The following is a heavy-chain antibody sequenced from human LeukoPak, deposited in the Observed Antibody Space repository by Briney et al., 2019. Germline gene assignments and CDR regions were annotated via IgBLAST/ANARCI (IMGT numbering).Heavy chain of an antibody. V-gene: IGHV4-4*07. CDR3: AREWRYDSSGDYFDY. J-gene: IGHJ4*02. D-gene: IGHD3-22*01. CDR1: GGSISSYY. CDR2: IYTSGST. Sequence: SETLSLTCTVSGGSISSYYWSWIRQPAGKGLEWIGRIYTSGSTNYNPSLKSRVTMSVDTSKNQFALELSSVTAADTAVYYCAREWRYDSSGDYFDYWGQGTLVTVSS.